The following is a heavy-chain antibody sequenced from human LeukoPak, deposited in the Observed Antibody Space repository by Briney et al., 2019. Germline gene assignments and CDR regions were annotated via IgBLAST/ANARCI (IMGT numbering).Heavy chain of an antibody. D-gene: IGHD2-15*01. CDR3: ASATLRCSGGGCYEMDV. Sequence: SVKVSCKASGGTFSSYAISWVRQAPGQGLEWMGGIIPIFGTANYAQKFQGRVTITADKSTSTAYMELSSLRSDDTAVYYCASATLRCSGGGCYEMDVWGKGTTVTVSS. CDR2: IIPIFGTA. J-gene: IGHJ6*04. V-gene: IGHV1-69*06. CDR1: GGTFSSYA.